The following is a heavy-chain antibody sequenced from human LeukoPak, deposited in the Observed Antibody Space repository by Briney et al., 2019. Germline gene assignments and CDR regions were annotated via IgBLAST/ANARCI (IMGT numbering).Heavy chain of an antibody. D-gene: IGHD4-23*01. J-gene: IGHJ4*02. Sequence: WGSLRLSCSASGFTFCSYGMHWVPQAPGKGLEWVAVISYDGSNKFYEDLVKGRFTMSTANTKNSLDLHMNSLRAKDTDEYDCARYVTTVGLGEWGQGTLVTVYS. CDR3: ARYVTTVGLGE. CDR1: GFTFCSYG. V-gene: IGHV3-30*03. CDR2: ISYDGSNK.